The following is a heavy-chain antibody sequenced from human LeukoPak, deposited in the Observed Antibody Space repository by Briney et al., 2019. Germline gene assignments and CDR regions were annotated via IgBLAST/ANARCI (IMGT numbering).Heavy chain of an antibody. D-gene: IGHD3-22*01. CDR3: ARFGIVASDAVDY. J-gene: IGHJ4*02. Sequence: GGSLRLSCAASGFTFSSYQMNWVRQAPGKGLEWVSYISSSGSTMYYADSVKGRFTISRDNARNSLYLQISSLRAEDTAVYYCARFGIVASDAVDYWGQGTLVTVSS. V-gene: IGHV3-48*03. CDR2: ISSSGSTM. CDR1: GFTFSSYQ.